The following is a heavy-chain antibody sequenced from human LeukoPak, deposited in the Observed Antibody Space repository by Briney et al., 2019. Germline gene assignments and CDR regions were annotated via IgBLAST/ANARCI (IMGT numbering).Heavy chain of an antibody. CDR3: ALVTWGRSRSYFYWFDP. CDR2: INPNSGGT. CDR1: GYTFTGYY. D-gene: IGHD1-26*01. J-gene: IGHJ5*02. V-gene: IGHV1-2*02. Sequence: ASVKVSCKASGYTFTGYYMHWVRQAPGQGLEWMGWINPNSGGTNYAQKFQGRVTMTRDTSISTAYMELSRLRSDDTAVYYCALVTWGRSRSYFYWFDPWGQGTLVTASS.